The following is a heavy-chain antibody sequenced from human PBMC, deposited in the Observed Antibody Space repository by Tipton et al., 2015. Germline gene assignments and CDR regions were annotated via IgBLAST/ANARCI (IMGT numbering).Heavy chain of an antibody. J-gene: IGHJ4*02. CDR1: DGSFSGYY. V-gene: IGHV4-31*11. CDR3: ARGGSVDNAFDY. CDR2: IYSSGST. Sequence: TLSLTCAVYDGSFSGYYWYWIRQHPGKGLEWIGYIYSSGSTYYNPSLKSRVTISVDTSKNQFSLKLSSVSAADTAVYYCARGGSVDNAFDYWGPGMQVTVSS. D-gene: IGHD5-12*01.